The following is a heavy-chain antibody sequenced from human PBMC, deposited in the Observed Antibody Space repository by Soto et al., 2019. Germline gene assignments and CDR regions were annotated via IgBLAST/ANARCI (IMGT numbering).Heavy chain of an antibody. V-gene: IGHV3-30-3*01. Sequence: GGSLRLSCTASGFTFISYAMHWFRQAPGKGLEWVAVISYDGSNKYYADSVKGRFTISRDNSKNTMYLQMNSLRVEDTAVYYCARPYSSGWYGDLDYWGQGALVTFS. CDR3: ARPYSSGWYGDLDY. J-gene: IGHJ4*02. CDR2: ISYDGSNK. D-gene: IGHD6-19*01. CDR1: GFTFISYA.